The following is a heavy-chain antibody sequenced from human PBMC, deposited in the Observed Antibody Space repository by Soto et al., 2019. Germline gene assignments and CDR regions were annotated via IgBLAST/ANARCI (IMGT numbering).Heavy chain of an antibody. Sequence: SETLSLTCTVSGGSISSSSYYWGWIRHPPGKGLEWIGSIYYSGSTYYNPSLKSRVTISVDTSKNQFSLKLSSVTAADTAVYYCARLGRVGYCSGGSCGRFFDPWGQGTLVTVSS. J-gene: IGHJ5*02. CDR3: ARLGRVGYCSGGSCGRFFDP. CDR2: IYYSGST. CDR1: GGSISSSSYY. D-gene: IGHD2-15*01. V-gene: IGHV4-39*01.